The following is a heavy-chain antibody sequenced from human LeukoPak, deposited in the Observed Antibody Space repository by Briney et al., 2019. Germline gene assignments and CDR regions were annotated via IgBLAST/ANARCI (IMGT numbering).Heavy chain of an antibody. Sequence: ASVKVSCKASGYTFTGYFIHWVRQAPGQGLVWMGWISAYNGKTNYAQKFQGRVTMTTDTSTSTAYLELRSLRSDDTAVYYCGREIAASGILDYWGQGTLVTVSS. J-gene: IGHJ4*02. V-gene: IGHV1-18*04. CDR3: GREIAASGILDY. CDR2: ISAYNGKT. CDR1: GYTFTGYF. D-gene: IGHD6-13*01.